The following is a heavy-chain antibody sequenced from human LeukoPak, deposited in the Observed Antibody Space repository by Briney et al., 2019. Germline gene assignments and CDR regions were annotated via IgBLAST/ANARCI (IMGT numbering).Heavy chain of an antibody. J-gene: IGHJ4*02. Sequence: GGSLRLSCAASGFTFSNYGMNWVRQAPEKGLEWVSYISSSGDAIYYADSGKGRFTISRDNAKNSLYVEMNSLRDEDTGVYYCARAMRSGYDYWGQGTLVTVSS. CDR3: ARAMRSGYDY. CDR2: ISSSGDAI. V-gene: IGHV3-48*02. D-gene: IGHD5-12*01. CDR1: GFTFSNYG.